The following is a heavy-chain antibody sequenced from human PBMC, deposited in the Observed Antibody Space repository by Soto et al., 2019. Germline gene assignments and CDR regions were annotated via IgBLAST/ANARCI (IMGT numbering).Heavy chain of an antibody. CDR1: GGSISSYY. D-gene: IGHD1-26*01. J-gene: IGHJ4*02. V-gene: IGHV4-59*01. CDR2: IYYSGST. Sequence: SETLSLTCTVSGGSISSYYWSWIRQPPGKGLEWIGYIYYSGSTNYNPSLKSRVTISVDTSKNQFSLRLSSVTAADTAVYYCARDQNGSPHFDYWGQGTLVTVSS. CDR3: ARDQNGSPHFDY.